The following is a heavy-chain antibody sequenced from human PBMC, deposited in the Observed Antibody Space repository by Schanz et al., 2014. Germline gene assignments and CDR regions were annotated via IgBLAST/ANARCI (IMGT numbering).Heavy chain of an antibody. CDR3: ARGGPAYYFDD. V-gene: IGHV3-23*04. J-gene: IGHJ4*02. CDR1: GFTFSSYS. Sequence: EVQLVESGGGLIQPGGSLRLSCAASGFTFSSYSMNWVRQAPGKGLEWVSAISGSGGSTYYADSVKGRFTISRDNSKNTVYIQMNSLRAEDTAVYYCARGGPAYYFDDWGQGTLVTVSS. CDR2: ISGSGGST.